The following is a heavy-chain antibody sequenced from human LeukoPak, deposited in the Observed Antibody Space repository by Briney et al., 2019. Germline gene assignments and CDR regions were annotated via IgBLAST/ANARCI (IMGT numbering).Heavy chain of an antibody. CDR3: SSCVAVPGLPDY. CDR1: GFTFSSYW. CDR2: INSDGSDT. V-gene: IGHV3-74*01. Sequence: PGGSLRLSCGASGFTFSSYWMYWVRQAPGKGLVWVSRINSDGSDTSYADSVQGRFTISRDNAKNTLYLQMNSLRAENTAVYYCSSCVAVPGLPDYWGQGTLVTVSS. D-gene: IGHD6-19*01. J-gene: IGHJ4*02.